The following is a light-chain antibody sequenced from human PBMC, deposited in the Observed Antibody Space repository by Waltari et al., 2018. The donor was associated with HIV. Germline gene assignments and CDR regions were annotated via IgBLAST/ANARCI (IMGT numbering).Light chain of an antibody. Sequence: EIVMTQSPATLSVSPGERVTLSCRASQSVRSNLAWYQQKPGQAPRLLIYGASTRATGIPLRFSGSGSGTDFSLTISSLQSEDFAIYYCQQYNNWPPYTFGQGTKLEIK. V-gene: IGKV3-15*01. CDR1: QSVRSN. CDR2: GAS. CDR3: QQYNNWPPYT. J-gene: IGKJ2*01.